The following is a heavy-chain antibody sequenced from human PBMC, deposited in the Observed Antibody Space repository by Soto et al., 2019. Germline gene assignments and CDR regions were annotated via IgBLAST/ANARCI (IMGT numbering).Heavy chain of an antibody. CDR1: GYTFTSYD. CDR2: MNRNSGNT. J-gene: IGHJ4*02. CDR3: ARGGPKLGRLPPGFDY. V-gene: IGHV1-8*01. Sequence: QVQLVQSGAEVKKPGASVKVSCKASGYTFTSYDINWVRQATGQGLEWMGWMNRNSGNTGYAQKVQGRDTMTRNTSISTAYMELSSLRSEDTAVYYCARGGPKLGRLPPGFDYWGQGTLVTVSS. D-gene: IGHD7-27*01.